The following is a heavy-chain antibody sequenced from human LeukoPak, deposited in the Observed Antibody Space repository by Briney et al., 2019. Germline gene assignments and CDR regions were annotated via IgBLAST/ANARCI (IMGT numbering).Heavy chain of an antibody. CDR1: GGTFSSYA. V-gene: IGHV1-46*01. CDR3: AREMYGGYSRLDY. J-gene: IGHJ4*02. D-gene: IGHD5-12*01. CDR2: INPSGGST. Sequence: ASVKVSCKASGGTFSSYAISWVRQAPGQGLEWMGIINPSGGSTSYAQKFQGRVTMTRDTSTSTVYMELSSLRSEDTAVYYCAREMYGGYSRLDYWGQGTLVTVSS.